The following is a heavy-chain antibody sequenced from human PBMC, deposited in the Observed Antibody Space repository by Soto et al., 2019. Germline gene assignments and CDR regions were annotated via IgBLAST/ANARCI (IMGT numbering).Heavy chain of an antibody. J-gene: IGHJ3*02. CDR3: ARRRTYYYDSSGYYPGAFDI. CDR2: IIPIFGTA. D-gene: IGHD3-22*01. CDR1: GGTFSSYA. Sequence: QVQLVQSGAEVKKPGSSVKVSCKASGGTFSSYAISWVRQAPGQGLEWMGGIIPIFGTANYAQKFQGRVTITADESTSTAYMELSSVRSEDTAVYYCARRRTYYYDSSGYYPGAFDIWGQGTMVTVSS. V-gene: IGHV1-69*01.